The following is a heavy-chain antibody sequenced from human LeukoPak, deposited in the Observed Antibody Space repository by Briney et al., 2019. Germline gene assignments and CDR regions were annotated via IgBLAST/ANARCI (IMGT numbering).Heavy chain of an antibody. CDR3: ARSRGYSYGYGYYFDC. CDR2: INHSGST. Sequence: SETLSLTCAVYGGSFSGYYWSWIRQPPGKGLEWIGEINHSGSTNYNPSLKSRVTISVDTSKNQFSLKLSSVTAADTAVYYCARSRGYSYGYGYYFDCWGQGTLVTVSS. J-gene: IGHJ4*02. CDR1: GGSFSGYY. D-gene: IGHD5-18*01. V-gene: IGHV4-34*01.